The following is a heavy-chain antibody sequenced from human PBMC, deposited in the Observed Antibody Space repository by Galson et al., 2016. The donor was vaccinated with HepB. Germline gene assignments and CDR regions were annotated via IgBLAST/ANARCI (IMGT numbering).Heavy chain of an antibody. CDR1: GFSLYTNGVG. Sequence: PALVKPTQTLTLTCTFSGFSLYTNGVGVGWIRQPPGKALEWLALIYWNGDKRYSPSLKSRLTITKDTSENQVVLTMTNVDPVDTATYYCAHRRIIAAAFDYWGQGNLVTVSS. CDR2: IYWNGDK. J-gene: IGHJ4*02. V-gene: IGHV2-5*01. CDR3: AHRRIIAAAFDY. D-gene: IGHD6-13*01.